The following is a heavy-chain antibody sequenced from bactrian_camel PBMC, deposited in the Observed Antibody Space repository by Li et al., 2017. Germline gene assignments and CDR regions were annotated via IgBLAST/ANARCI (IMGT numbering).Heavy chain of an antibody. Sequence: DVQLVESGGGLVQPGGSLRLSCAASGLTFSSHAMSWVRQAPGKGLEWVSSIVSGGGSTYYADSVKGRITISRDDAKNMVYLQMNSLKDGDTALYYCATEWWYLFRCMGQGTQVTVS. V-gene: IGHV3S40*01. CDR2: IVSGGGST. CDR1: GLTFSSHA. J-gene: IGHJ4*01. D-gene: IGHD2*01.